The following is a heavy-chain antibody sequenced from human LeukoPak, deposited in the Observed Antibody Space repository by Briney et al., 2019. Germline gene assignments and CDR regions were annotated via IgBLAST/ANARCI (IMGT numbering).Heavy chain of an antibody. CDR3: ARETKMYQLLDPDAFDM. CDR2: ISAYNGNT. D-gene: IGHD2-2*02. CDR1: GYTFTSYG. V-gene: IGHV1-18*01. J-gene: IGHJ3*02. Sequence: ASVKVSCKASGYTFTSYGISWVRQAPGQGLEWMGRISAYNGNTVYAQTLQGRVTMTTDTSTSTAYMELRSLRSDDTAVYYCARETKMYQLLDPDAFDMWGQGTMVTVSS.